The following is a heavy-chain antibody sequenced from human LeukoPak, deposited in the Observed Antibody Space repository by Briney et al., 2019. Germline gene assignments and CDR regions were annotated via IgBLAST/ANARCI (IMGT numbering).Heavy chain of an antibody. CDR1: GYTFTGYY. V-gene: IGHV1-2*02. Sequence: ASVKVSCKASGYTFTGYYMHWVRQAPGQGLEWMGWINPNSGVTNYAQKFKGRVTMTRDTSISTAYMELSRLRSDDTAVYYCARENPQLATTEYWGQGTLVTVSS. J-gene: IGHJ4*02. D-gene: IGHD1-26*01. CDR2: INPNSGVT. CDR3: ARENPQLATTEY.